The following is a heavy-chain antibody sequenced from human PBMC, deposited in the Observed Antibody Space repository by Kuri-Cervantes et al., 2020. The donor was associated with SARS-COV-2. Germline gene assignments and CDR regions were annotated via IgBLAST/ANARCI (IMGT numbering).Heavy chain of an antibody. D-gene: IGHD3-10*01. Sequence: GESLKISCTASGFTFGDYAMSWVRQAPGKGLEWVGFIRSKAYGGTTEYAASVKGRFTISRDDSKSIAYLQMNSLKTEDTAAYYCTRDIYYALLGYYYGMDVRGQGTTVTVSS. J-gene: IGHJ6*02. CDR2: IRSKAYGGTT. V-gene: IGHV3-49*04. CDR3: TRDIYYALLGYYYGMDV. CDR1: GFTFGDYA.